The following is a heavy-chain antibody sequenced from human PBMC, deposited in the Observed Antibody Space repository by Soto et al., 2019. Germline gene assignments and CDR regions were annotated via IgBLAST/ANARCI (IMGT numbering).Heavy chain of an antibody. Sequence: SETLSLTCSVSGGSVRSGNHFWNWVRQPPGRRLEWLGYMYYTGVTNYNPSLKSRVSMSVDTSKNQFSLKLTSLTAADTAVYYCARGGEHLGYYGLDVWGQGITVTVSS. V-gene: IGHV4-61*01. CDR3: ARGGEHLGYYGLDV. J-gene: IGHJ6*02. D-gene: IGHD3-10*01. CDR2: MYYTGVT. CDR1: GGSVRSGNHF.